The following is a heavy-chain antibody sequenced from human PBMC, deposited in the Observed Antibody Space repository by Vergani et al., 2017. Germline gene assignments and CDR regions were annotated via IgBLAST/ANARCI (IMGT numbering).Heavy chain of an antibody. CDR2: TWYDGNNK. Sequence: QVQLVESGGGVVQPGRSLRLSCAASGFTFNQYGMHWVRQAPGKGLEWVAVTWYDGNNKQYADSVKGRFTISRDNSKSTLFLQMDSLRAEDTAVYYCAKSRWLQHFGAHYFDSWGQGILVTVSS. D-gene: IGHD5-24*01. J-gene: IGHJ4*02. CDR3: AKSRWLQHFGAHYFDS. V-gene: IGHV3-33*06. CDR1: GFTFNQYG.